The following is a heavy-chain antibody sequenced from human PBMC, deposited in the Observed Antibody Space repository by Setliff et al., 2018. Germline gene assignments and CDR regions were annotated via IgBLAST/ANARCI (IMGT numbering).Heavy chain of an antibody. J-gene: IGHJ4*02. D-gene: IGHD3-10*01. Sequence: LSLTCSVYGESISNYYWSWIRQPPGKGLEWIGSMYYSGSTYYNPSLKGRVTLSVDTTKNQFSLKLTSMTAADTAVYFCARHLLVQGTYHFDYWGQGSPVTVSS. CDR1: GESISNYY. CDR2: MYYSGST. V-gene: IGHV4-59*04. CDR3: ARHLLVQGTYHFDY.